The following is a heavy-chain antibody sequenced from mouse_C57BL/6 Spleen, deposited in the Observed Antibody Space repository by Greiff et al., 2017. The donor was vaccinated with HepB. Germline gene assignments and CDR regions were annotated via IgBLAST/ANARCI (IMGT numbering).Heavy chain of an antibody. V-gene: IGHV1-64*01. J-gene: IGHJ1*03. D-gene: IGHD2-5*01. Sequence: QVQLQQPGAELVKPGASVKLSCKASGYTFTSYWMHWVKQRPGQGLEWIGMIHPNSGSTNYNEKFKSKATLTVDKSSSTAYMQLSSLTSEDSAVYYCASQGDSNYVYLDVWGTGTTVTVSS. CDR2: IHPNSGST. CDR3: ASQGDSNYVYLDV. CDR1: GYTFTSYW.